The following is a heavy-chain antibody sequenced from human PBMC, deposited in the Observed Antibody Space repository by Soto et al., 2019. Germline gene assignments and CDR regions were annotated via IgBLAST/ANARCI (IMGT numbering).Heavy chain of an antibody. CDR3: AREYSGYEGFFDY. J-gene: IGHJ4*02. CDR2: IYYSGST. V-gene: IGHV4-59*12. CDR1: GGSISSYY. D-gene: IGHD5-12*01. Sequence: SETLSLTCTVSGGSISSYYWSWIRQPPGKGLEWIGYIYYSGSTNYNPSLKSRVTISVDTSKNQFSLKLSSVTAADTAVYYCAREYSGYEGFFDYWGQGTLVTVSS.